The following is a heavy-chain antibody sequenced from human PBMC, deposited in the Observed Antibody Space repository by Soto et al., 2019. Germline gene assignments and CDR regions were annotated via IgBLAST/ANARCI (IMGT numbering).Heavy chain of an antibody. V-gene: IGHV3-13*01. CDR1: GFTFSNYD. D-gene: IGHD2-21*01. CDR3: ARGRDSGLYYFDY. CDR2: ISTAGNT. Sequence: GGSLRLSCAASGFTFSNYDMHWVREATGKGLEWVSTISTAGNTYSPGSVKGRFTISRENAKNSLYLQMNSLRVDDTAVYFCARGRDSGLYYFDYWGQGTLVTVSA. J-gene: IGHJ4*02.